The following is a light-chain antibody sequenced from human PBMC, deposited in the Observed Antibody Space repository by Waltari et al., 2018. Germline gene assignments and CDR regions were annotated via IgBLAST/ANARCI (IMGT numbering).Light chain of an antibody. CDR2: GNR. CDR3: QSYDSSLSGYV. V-gene: IGLV1-40*01. J-gene: IGLJ1*01. Sequence: QSVLTQPPSVSGAPGQRVTISCTGSSPNIGAGYDVNWYQQLPRTAPKLLIFGNRYWPSGVPDRFSGSKSGTSASLAITGLQADDEADYYCQSYDSSLSGYVFGTGTKVTVL. CDR1: SPNIGAGYD.